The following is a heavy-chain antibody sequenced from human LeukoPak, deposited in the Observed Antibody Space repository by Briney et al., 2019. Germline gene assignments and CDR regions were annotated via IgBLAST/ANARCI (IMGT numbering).Heavy chain of an antibody. CDR2: ISAYNGNT. D-gene: IGHD6-13*01. V-gene: IGHV1-18*01. CDR1: GYTFTIYG. CDR3: AREGQQLVLGGVYYYYGMDV. J-gene: IGHJ6*02. Sequence: ASVTVSFKASGYTFTIYGISWVRQAPGQGLEWMGWISAYNGNTNCAQKLQGRVTMTTDTSTSTAYMELRSLRSYDPAVYYCAREGQQLVLGGVYYYYGMDVWGQGTTVTVSS.